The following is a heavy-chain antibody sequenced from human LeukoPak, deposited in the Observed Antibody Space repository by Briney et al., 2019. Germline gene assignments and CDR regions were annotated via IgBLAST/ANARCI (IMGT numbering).Heavy chain of an antibody. J-gene: IGHJ4*02. Sequence: GASVKVSCKASGYVFSSFGVCWVRQAPGQGLEWMGWSGAYIGNTNYAQKFQGRLTMTTDASMSIAYMELRSLRSDDTAVYYRARGVRGSQKLDYWGQGTLVTVSS. CDR1: GYVFSSFG. CDR3: ARGVRGSQKLDY. CDR2: SGAYIGNT. V-gene: IGHV1-18*01. D-gene: IGHD1-26*01.